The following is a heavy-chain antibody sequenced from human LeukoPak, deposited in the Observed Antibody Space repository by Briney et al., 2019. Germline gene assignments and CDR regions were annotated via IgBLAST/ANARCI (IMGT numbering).Heavy chain of an antibody. V-gene: IGHV3-30*04. J-gene: IGHJ4*02. D-gene: IGHD2-21*02. CDR1: EFTFSSYA. Sequence: GGSLRLSCAASEFTFSSYAMHWVRQAPGKGLEWVAVISYDGSNKYYADSVKGRFTISRDNSKNTLSLQMNSLRTEDTAVYYCARDEGAILPDYWGQGTLVTVSS. CDR2: ISYDGSNK. CDR3: ARDEGAILPDY.